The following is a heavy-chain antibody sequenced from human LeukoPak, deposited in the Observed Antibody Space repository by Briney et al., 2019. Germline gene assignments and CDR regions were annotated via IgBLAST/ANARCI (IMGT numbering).Heavy chain of an antibody. J-gene: IGHJ1*01. CDR2: INPNSGGT. D-gene: IGHD3-3*01. Sequence: ASVKVSCKASGYTFTGYYMHWVRQAPGQGLEWMGWINPNSGGTNYAQKFQGRVTMTRDTSISTAYMELSRLRSDDTAVYYCARDLWSGYGYFQHWGQGTLVTVSS. V-gene: IGHV1-2*02. CDR3: ARDLWSGYGYFQH. CDR1: GYTFTGYY.